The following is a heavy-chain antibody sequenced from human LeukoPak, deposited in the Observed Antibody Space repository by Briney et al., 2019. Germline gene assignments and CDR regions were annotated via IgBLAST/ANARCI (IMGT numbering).Heavy chain of an antibody. CDR2: IYYSGST. CDR3: ARESAYSSSHQRSYWYFDL. Sequence: SETLSLTCTVSGGSISSGGYYWSWIRQHPGKGLEWIGYIYYSGSTYYNPSLKSRVTISVDTSKNQFSLKLSSVTAADTAVYYCARESAYSSSHQRSYWYFDLWGRGTLVTVSS. V-gene: IGHV4-31*03. CDR1: GGSISSGGYY. J-gene: IGHJ2*01. D-gene: IGHD6-13*01.